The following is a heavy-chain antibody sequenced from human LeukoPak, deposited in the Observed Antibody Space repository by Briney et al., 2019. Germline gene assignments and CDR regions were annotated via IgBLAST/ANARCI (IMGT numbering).Heavy chain of an antibody. CDR3: AKMLNTGHAHAALDY. CDR1: GFTFSTYG. CDR2: ISYDGSYK. V-gene: IGHV3-30*18. Sequence: GRSLRLSCAASGFTFSTYGMHWVRQSPGKGLEWVAVISYDGSYKEYADSVKGRFTISRDNSKNTLYLQMNSLRAEDTAVYYCAKMLNTGHAHAALDYWGQGTLVTVSS. D-gene: IGHD2-8*02. J-gene: IGHJ4*02.